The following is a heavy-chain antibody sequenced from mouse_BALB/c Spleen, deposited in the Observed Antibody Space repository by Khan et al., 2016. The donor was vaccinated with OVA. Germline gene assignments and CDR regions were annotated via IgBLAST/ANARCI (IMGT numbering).Heavy chain of an antibody. CDR2: FFPGGGYT. CDR1: GYTFTNYW. Sequence: QVQLQQSGAELVRPGTSVKMSCKAAGYTFTNYWIGWVKQRPGHGLEWIGDFFPGGGYTNYNEKFKGKATLTADTSSSTAYMQLSSLTSEDSALYYCARRGAARATGDYFDYWGQGTTRTVSS. V-gene: IGHV1-63*02. D-gene: IGHD3-1*01. CDR3: ARRGAARATGDYFDY. J-gene: IGHJ2*01.